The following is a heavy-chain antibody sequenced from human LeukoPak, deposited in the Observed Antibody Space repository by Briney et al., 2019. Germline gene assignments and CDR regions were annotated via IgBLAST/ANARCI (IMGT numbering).Heavy chain of an antibody. D-gene: IGHD2-15*01. CDR2: IYPGDSDT. CDR1: GYSFASYW. CDR3: ARHVSAPAASDY. Sequence: ESLKISCKGSGYSFASYWIAWVRQMPGKGLEWMGTIYPGDSDTRYSPSFQGQVTISADKSISTAYLQWSSLKASDTAMYYCARHVSAPAASDYWGQGTLVTVSS. V-gene: IGHV5-51*01. J-gene: IGHJ4*02.